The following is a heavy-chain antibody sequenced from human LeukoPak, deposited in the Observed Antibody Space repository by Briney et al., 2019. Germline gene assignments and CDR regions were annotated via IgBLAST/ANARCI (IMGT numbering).Heavy chain of an antibody. V-gene: IGHV3-23*01. J-gene: IGHJ3*02. CDR2: ISHSGSL. D-gene: IGHD6-19*01. CDR1: GFTFSSYA. CDR3: AKELTEMWLIDAFDI. Sequence: GGSLRLSCAASGFTFSSYAMHWVRQAPGKGLEWVSSISHSGSLSYADSVKGRFTISRDNSMNTLFLQMSSLRAEDTAIYYCAKELTEMWLIDAFDIWGQGTVVTVSS.